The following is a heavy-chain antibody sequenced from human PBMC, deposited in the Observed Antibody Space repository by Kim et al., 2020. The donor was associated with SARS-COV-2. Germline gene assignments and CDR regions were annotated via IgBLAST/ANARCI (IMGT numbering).Heavy chain of an antibody. CDR3: AREMAPYGGSFDY. Sequence: SETLSLTCTVSGGSLNSGSLYWSWIRQHPGKGLEWIGYIHYSGSAHFNPSLRSRVTISLDTSKNQFSLKVSSVTVADTAVYYCAREMAPYGGSFDYWGQGSLVTVSS. CDR1: GGSLNSGSLY. D-gene: IGHD4-17*01. CDR2: IHYSGSA. V-gene: IGHV4-31*03. J-gene: IGHJ4*02.